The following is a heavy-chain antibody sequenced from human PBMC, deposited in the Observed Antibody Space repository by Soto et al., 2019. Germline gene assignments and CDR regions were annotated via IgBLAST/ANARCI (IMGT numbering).Heavy chain of an antibody. Sequence: QVRLQESGPGLVKPSETLSLSCLVSGDSAGNGPYYWSWIRQSPGEGLEWIAYIYYSGSTNVNPSLESRVNISIDMSKNQFFLELRSVTAADAAVYFCARVGSSCHSGGCYYYYGLGVWGQGTTVAISS. CDR3: ARVGSSCHSGGCYYYYGLGV. CDR1: GDSAGNGPYY. J-gene: IGHJ6*02. CDR2: IYYSGST. V-gene: IGHV4-61*01. D-gene: IGHD1-26*01.